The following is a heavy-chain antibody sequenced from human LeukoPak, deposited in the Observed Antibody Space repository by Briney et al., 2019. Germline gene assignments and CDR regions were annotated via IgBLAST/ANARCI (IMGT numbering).Heavy chain of an antibody. V-gene: IGHV4-34*01. CDR1: GASFSGYY. Sequence: SETLSLTCAVYGASFSGYYWSWIRQPPGKGLEWIGEINHSGSTYYNPSLKSRVTISVDTSKNQFSLILSSVTAADTAVYYCARGLWGHWNYSIYNWFDPWGQGTLVTVSS. D-gene: IGHD1-7*01. CDR3: ARGLWGHWNYSIYNWFDP. J-gene: IGHJ5*02. CDR2: INHSGST.